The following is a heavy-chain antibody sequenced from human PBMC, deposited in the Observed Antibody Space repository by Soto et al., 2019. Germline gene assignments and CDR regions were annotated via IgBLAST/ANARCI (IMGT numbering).Heavy chain of an antibody. V-gene: IGHV1-3*04. Sequence: QVHLVQSGAEVKQPGPSVKLSCKASGYTFTSYAMHWVRQAPGQSLEWLGWINTGSGNTKYSQKLQARVTISRDTSASTAYMELSSLRCEDTAVYYCSRSQSAVGSGSYSIFGDFQHWGQGTLVSVSS. D-gene: IGHD3-10*01. CDR1: GYTFTSYA. CDR3: SRSQSAVGSGSYSIFGDFQH. CDR2: INTGSGNT. J-gene: IGHJ1*01.